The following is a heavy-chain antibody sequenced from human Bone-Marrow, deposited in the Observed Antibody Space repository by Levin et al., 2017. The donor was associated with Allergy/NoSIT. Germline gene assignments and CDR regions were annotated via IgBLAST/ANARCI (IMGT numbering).Heavy chain of an antibody. D-gene: IGHD5-12*01. Sequence: SVKVSCKASGGTFSSYAISWVRQAPGQGLEWMGGIIPIFGTANYAQKFQGRVTITADKSTSTAYMELSSLRSEDTAVYYCASFEATQGYDAFDIWGQGTMVTVSS. CDR3: ASFEATQGYDAFDI. CDR1: GGTFSSYA. J-gene: IGHJ3*02. V-gene: IGHV1-69*06. CDR2: IIPIFGTA.